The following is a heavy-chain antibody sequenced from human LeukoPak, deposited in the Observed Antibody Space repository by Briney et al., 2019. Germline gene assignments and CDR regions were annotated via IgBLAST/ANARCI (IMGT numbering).Heavy chain of an antibody. CDR3: ARIRGFGADYYYYYMDV. V-gene: IGHV4-4*02. CDR1: GGSISSRNW. CDR2: IHHSGST. Sequence: SGTLSLTCAVSGGSISSRNWWSWVRQPPGKGLEWIAEIHHSGSTNYNPSLKSRVTISVDKSKNQFSLKLSSVTAADTAAYYCARIRGFGADYYYYYMDVWGKGTTVTVSS. D-gene: IGHD3-10*01. J-gene: IGHJ6*03.